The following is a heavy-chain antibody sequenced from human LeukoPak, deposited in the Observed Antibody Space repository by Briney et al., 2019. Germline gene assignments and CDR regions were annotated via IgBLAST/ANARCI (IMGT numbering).Heavy chain of an antibody. D-gene: IGHD3-22*01. CDR3: ARGPTRRSGYYWFDY. Sequence: PSETLSLTCTVSGGSISSYYWSWIRQPPGKGLEWIGYIYTSGSTNYNPSLKSRVTISVDTSKNQFSLKLSSVTAADTAVYYCARGPTRRSGYYWFDYWGQGTLVTVSS. CDR2: IYTSGST. J-gene: IGHJ4*02. CDR1: GGSISSYY. V-gene: IGHV4-4*09.